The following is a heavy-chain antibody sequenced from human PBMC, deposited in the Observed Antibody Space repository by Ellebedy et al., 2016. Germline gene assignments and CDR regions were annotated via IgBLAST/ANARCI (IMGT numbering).Heavy chain of an antibody. Sequence: GSLRLSXTVSGDSISSGNHHWGWIRQPPGKGLEWIGSIYYSGTTYYNPSLKSRVTISIDTAKNQFSLKVSSVTAADTAVYYCARRNDFDIWGQGTMVTVSS. J-gene: IGHJ3*02. CDR2: IYYSGTT. CDR1: GDSISSGNHH. V-gene: IGHV4-39*01. CDR3: ARRNDFDI.